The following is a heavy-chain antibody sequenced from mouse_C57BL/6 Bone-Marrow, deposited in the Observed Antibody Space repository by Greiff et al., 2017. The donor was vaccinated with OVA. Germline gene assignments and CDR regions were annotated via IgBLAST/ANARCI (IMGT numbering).Heavy chain of an antibody. D-gene: IGHD1-1*01. J-gene: IGHJ3*01. CDR3: ARSDTTVVATKAY. CDR2: IDPSDSYT. Sequence: VQLQQPGAELVKPGASVKLSCKASGYTFTSYWMQWVKQRPGQGLEWIGEIDPSDSYTNYNQKFKGKATLTVDTSSSTAYMQLSSLTSEDSAVYYCARSDTTVVATKAYWGQGTLVTVSA. V-gene: IGHV1-50*01. CDR1: GYTFTSYW.